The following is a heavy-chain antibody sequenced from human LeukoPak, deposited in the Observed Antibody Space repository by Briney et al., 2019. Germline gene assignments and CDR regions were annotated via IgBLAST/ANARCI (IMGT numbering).Heavy chain of an antibody. CDR3: ARVGYFAVRGVPVTH. V-gene: IGHV4-39*07. CDR2: IYYSGST. D-gene: IGHD3-10*01. J-gene: IGHJ4*02. CDR1: GDSIHTTSYF. Sequence: PSETLSLTCTVSGDSIHTTSYFWGWIRQPPGKGLEWIGSIYYSGSTYYHSSLKSRVTISVDTSKNQFSLKLNSVTAADTAVYYCARVGYFAVRGVPVTHWGQGTLVIVSS.